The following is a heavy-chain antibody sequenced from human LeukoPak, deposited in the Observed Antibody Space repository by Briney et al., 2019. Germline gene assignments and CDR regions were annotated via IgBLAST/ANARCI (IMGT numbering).Heavy chain of an antibody. CDR3: AREPVTGTLNFFDP. CDR1: GYTFTAYY. V-gene: IGHV1-2*02. D-gene: IGHD6-19*01. J-gene: IGHJ5*02. Sequence: ASVKVSCKASGYTFTAYYIHWVRQAPGQGLEWMGKINPNSGATNYAQKFQGRVTMTRDTSISTAYMELSSLRSDDTAVYYCAREPVTGTLNFFDPWGQGALVTVTS. CDR2: INPNSGAT.